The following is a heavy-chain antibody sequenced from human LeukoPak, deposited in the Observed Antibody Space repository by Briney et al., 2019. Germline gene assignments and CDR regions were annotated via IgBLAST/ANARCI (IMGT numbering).Heavy chain of an antibody. D-gene: IGHD2-21*01. CDR2: ISSSGSTI. V-gene: IGHV3-11*04. Sequence: GGSLRLSCAASGFTFSDYYMSWIRQAPGKGLEWVSYISSSGSTIYYADSVEGRFTISRDNAKNSLYLQMNSLRAEDTAVYYCARDRGAYCGGDCYSGDFDYWGQGTLVTVSS. J-gene: IGHJ4*02. CDR3: ARDRGAYCGGDCYSGDFDY. CDR1: GFTFSDYY.